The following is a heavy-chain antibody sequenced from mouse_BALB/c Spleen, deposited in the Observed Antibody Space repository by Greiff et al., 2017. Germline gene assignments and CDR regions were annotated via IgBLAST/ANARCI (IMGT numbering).Heavy chain of an antibody. V-gene: IGHV1-9*01. J-gene: IGHJ3*01. CDR2: ILPGSGST. D-gene: IGHD1-1*01. Sequence: QVQLQQSGAELMKPGASVKISCKATGYTFSSYWIEWVKQRPGHGLEWIGEILPGSGSTNYNEKFKGKATLTVDKSSSTAYMQLSSLTSEDSAVYYCARSGYYYGSSYLLAYWGQGTLVTVSA. CDR1: GYTFSSYW. CDR3: ARSGYYYGSSYLLAY.